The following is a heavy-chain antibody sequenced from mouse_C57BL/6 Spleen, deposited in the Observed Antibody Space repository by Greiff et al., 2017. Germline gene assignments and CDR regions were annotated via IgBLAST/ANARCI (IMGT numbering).Heavy chain of an antibody. CDR1: GYTFTSYN. J-gene: IGHJ3*01. CDR3: ASGGYGYDRAWFAY. D-gene: IGHD2-2*01. V-gene: IGHV1-12*01. Sequence: LQQSGAELVRPGASVKMSCKASGYTFTSYNMHWVKQTPRQGLEWIGAIYPGNGDTSYNQKFKGKATLTVDKSSSTAYMQLSSLTSEDSAVYFCASGGYGYDRAWFAYWGQGTLVTVSA. CDR2: IYPGNGDT.